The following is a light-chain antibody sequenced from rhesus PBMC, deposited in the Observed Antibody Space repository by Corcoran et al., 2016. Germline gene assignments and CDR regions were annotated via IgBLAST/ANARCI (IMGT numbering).Light chain of an antibody. Sequence: DIQMTQSPSPLSAPVGDKVNITCRASQGISSWLAWYQQKPGKAPQPLTYAASSLQSGVPSRLSGSGSGTDYTLTISSLQPEDFATYYCQQGYNTPQTFGQGTKVEIK. J-gene: IGKJ1*01. CDR2: AAS. V-gene: IGKV1-18*01. CDR3: QQGYNTPQT. CDR1: QGISSW.